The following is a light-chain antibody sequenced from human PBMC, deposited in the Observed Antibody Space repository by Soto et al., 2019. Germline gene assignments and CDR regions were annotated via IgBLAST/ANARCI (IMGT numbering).Light chain of an antibody. CDR1: KNISVY. Sequence: DIQMTQSPSSLSASIGDRVTITCRASKNISVYLHWYQQKPGKAPKVLIYEASTLQSGVPSRFSGSGSGTDFTLTISSLQPEDFATYYCQQVKNNLPLTFGGGTKVEIK. CDR2: EAS. V-gene: IGKV1-39*01. CDR3: QQVKNNLPLT. J-gene: IGKJ4*01.